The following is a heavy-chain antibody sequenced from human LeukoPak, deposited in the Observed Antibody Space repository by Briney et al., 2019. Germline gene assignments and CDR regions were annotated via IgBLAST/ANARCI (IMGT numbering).Heavy chain of an antibody. CDR2: ISYDGSNK. CDR3: AKDPGYYDNTDAFDI. D-gene: IGHD3-22*01. J-gene: IGHJ3*02. CDR1: GFTFSSYG. Sequence: GGSLRLSCAASGFTFSSYGMHWVRQAPGKGLEWVAVISYDGSNKYYADSVKGRFTISRDNSKNTLYLQMNSLRAEDTAVYYCAKDPGYYDNTDAFDIWGQGTMVTVSP. V-gene: IGHV3-30*18.